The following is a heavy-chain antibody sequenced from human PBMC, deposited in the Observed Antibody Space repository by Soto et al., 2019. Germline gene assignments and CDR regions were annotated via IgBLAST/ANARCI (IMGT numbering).Heavy chain of an antibody. CDR3: AQRRGYCSGGSCYSIWFDP. Sequence: QITLKESGPTLVKPTQTLTLTCTFSGFSLSTSGMGVGWIRQPPGKALEWLALIYWDDDKRYSPSLKSRLTITKDTSKSQVVLTMTNMDPVDTAPYFCAQRRGYCSGGSCYSIWFDPWGQGTLVTVSS. CDR1: GFSLSTSGMG. D-gene: IGHD2-15*01. CDR2: IYWDDDK. J-gene: IGHJ5*02. V-gene: IGHV2-5*02.